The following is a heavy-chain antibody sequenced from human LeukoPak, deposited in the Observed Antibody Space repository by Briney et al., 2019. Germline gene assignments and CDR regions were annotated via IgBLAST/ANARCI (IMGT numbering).Heavy chain of an antibody. J-gene: IGHJ5*02. V-gene: IGHV4-39*01. CDR3: ARGTTSYWFDP. CDR2: ISYSGST. Sequence: SETLSLTCTVSGGSITTNNYYWGWIRQPPGKGLEWIGMISYSGSTYYNPSLKSRVTISRETSKNQFSLKVRSVTAADTAVYYCARGTTSYWFDPWGQGTLVTVSS. CDR1: GGSITTNNYY. D-gene: IGHD2/OR15-2a*01.